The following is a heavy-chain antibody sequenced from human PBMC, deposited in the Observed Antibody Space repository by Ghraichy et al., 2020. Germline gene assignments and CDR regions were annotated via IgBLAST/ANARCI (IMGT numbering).Heavy chain of an antibody. D-gene: IGHD5/OR15-5a*01. J-gene: IGHJ5*02. CDR1: GGSISNNNW. CDR3: ARGLPPGSVYYRYSWFDP. CDR2: IYHTGST. V-gene: IGHV4-4*02. Sequence: SETLSLTCAVSGGSISNNNWWSWVRQPPGKGLEWIGEIYHTGSTNYNPSLESRVTISVDKSKNQFSLKVTSVTASDTAVYYCARGLPPGSVYYRYSWFDPWGQGVLVTVSS.